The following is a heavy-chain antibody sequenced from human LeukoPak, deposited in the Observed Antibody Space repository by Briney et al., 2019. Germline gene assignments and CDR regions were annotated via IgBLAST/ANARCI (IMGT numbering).Heavy chain of an antibody. CDR1: GGSFSGYY. CDR3: ARGPFVYYDSSGYYYANWFDP. V-gene: IGHV4-34*01. Sequence: KPSETLSLTCAVYGGSFSGYYWSWIRQPPGKGLEWIGEINHSGSTNYNPSLKSRVTISVDTSKNQFSLKLSSVTAADTAVYYCARGPFVYYDSSGYYYANWFDPWGQGTLVTVSS. J-gene: IGHJ5*02. D-gene: IGHD3-22*01. CDR2: INHSGST.